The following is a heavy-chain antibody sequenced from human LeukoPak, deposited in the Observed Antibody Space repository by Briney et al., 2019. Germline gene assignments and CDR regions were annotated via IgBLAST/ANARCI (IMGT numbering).Heavy chain of an antibody. Sequence: SETLSLTCTVSGGSISSSSYYWGWIRQPPGKGLEWIGSIYYSGSTYYNPSLKSRVTISVDTSKNQYSLKLSSVTAADTAVYYCARQGYCTSTTNCLNAFDIWGQGTMVTVSS. V-gene: IGHV4-39*01. CDR2: IYYSGST. CDR3: ARQGYCTSTTNCLNAFDI. CDR1: GGSISSSSYY. J-gene: IGHJ3*02. D-gene: IGHD2-2*01.